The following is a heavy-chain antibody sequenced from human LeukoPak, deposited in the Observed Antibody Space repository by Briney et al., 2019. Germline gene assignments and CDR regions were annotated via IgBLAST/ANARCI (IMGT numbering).Heavy chain of an antibody. V-gene: IGHV3-21*01. CDR1: GFTFSSYS. D-gene: IGHD4-17*01. CDR3: ARIKYGDYTFDY. J-gene: IGHJ4*02. Sequence: GGSLRLSCAASGFTFSSYSMNWVRQAPGRGLEWVSSISSSSSYIYYADSVKGRFTISRDNAKNSLYLQMNSLRAEDTAVYYCARIKYGDYTFDYWGQGTLVTVSS. CDR2: ISSSSSYI.